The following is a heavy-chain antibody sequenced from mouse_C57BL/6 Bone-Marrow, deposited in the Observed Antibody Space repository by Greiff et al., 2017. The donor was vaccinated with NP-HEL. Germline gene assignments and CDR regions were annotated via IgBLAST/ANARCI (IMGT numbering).Heavy chain of an antibody. CDR1: GYSFTGYY. J-gene: IGHJ1*03. Sequence: EVQLQQSGPELVKPGASVKISCKASGYSFTGYYMNWVKQSPEKSLEWIGEINPSTGGTTYNQKFKGKATLTVDKSSSTAYMQLKSLTSEDSAVYYCARLNYYGSSYGYFDVWGTGTTVTVSS. V-gene: IGHV1-42*01. CDR3: ARLNYYGSSYGYFDV. D-gene: IGHD1-1*01. CDR2: INPSTGGT.